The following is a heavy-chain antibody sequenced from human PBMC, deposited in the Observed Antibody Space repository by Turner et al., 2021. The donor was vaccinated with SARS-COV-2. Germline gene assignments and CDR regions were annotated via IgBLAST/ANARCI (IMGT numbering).Heavy chain of an antibody. CDR3: ASSFSVRGVKGDFDY. D-gene: IGHD3-10*01. Sequence: QVQLVQSGAEVKKPGASVKVSCKVSGSTILELSRHWVRQAPGKGLECMGGFDPEDAETIYAQKFQGRVTMTEDTSTDTAYMELSSLRSEDTAVYYCASSFSVRGVKGDFDYWGQGTLVTVSS. V-gene: IGHV1-24*01. CDR1: GSTILELS. CDR2: FDPEDAET. J-gene: IGHJ4*02.